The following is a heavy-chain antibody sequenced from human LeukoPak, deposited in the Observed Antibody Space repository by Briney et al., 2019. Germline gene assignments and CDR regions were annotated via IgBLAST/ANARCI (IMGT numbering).Heavy chain of an antibody. Sequence: ASVKVSCKASGYTFGGYHLLWMRQAPGQGLEWLGWINPDTGATRYGQKFQGRVTMTRDTSVSTVYMELSRLRSDDTAVYYCARWYNSCWYDYWGQGTLVSVSS. CDR1: GYTFGGYH. CDR2: INPDTGAT. V-gene: IGHV1-2*02. CDR3: ARWYNSCWYDY. D-gene: IGHD6-13*01. J-gene: IGHJ4*02.